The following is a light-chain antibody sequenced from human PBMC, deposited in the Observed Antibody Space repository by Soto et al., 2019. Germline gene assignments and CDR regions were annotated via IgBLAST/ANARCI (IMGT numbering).Light chain of an antibody. CDR2: EGS. J-gene: IGLJ3*02. Sequence: QSALTQPASVSGSPGQSITISCTGTSSDVGSYNFVSWYQQHPGKAPKLMIDEGSERPSGVSNRFSGSKSGNTASLTISGLQAEDEADYYCCSYAGSSTWVFGGGTKLTVL. CDR3: CSYAGSSTWV. CDR1: SSDVGSYNF. V-gene: IGLV2-23*01.